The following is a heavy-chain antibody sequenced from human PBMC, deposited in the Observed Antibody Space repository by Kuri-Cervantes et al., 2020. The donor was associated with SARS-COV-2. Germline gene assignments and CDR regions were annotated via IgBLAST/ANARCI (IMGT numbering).Heavy chain of an antibody. J-gene: IGHJ1*01. V-gene: IGHV3-23*01. CDR2: ISGGGRTT. CDR3: AKFAERQLIYFQH. D-gene: IGHD3/OR15-3a*01. CDR1: GFNFSAYA. Sequence: GRSLRLSCATSGFNFSAYAMGWVRQAPGKGLEWVSSISGGGRTTYYADSVKGRFTISKDKLSDTLSLQMNSLRVEDTATYFCAKFAERQLIYFQHWGQGTVVTVSS.